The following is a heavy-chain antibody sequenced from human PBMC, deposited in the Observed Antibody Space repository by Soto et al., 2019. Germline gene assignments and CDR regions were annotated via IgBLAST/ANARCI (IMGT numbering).Heavy chain of an antibody. Sequence: QVQLLQSGAGVKKPGSSVRVSCEASGGTFRTYSISWVRQAPGQGLEWMGEIIPIFGTINYAQKFQGRLTITADESTATVYMDLRSLRYDDTAVYYCAKGAVARTPTSYYCYGMDVWGQGSTVTVSS. D-gene: IGHD6-19*01. CDR3: AKGAVARTPTSYYCYGMDV. V-gene: IGHV1-69*12. CDR2: IIPIFGTI. CDR1: GGTFRTYS. J-gene: IGHJ6*02.